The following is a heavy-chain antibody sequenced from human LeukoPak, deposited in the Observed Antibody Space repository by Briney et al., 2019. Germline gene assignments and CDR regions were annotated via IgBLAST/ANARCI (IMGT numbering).Heavy chain of an antibody. Sequence: SETLSLTCTVSGGSISSGDYYWGWIRQPPGKGLEWIGSIYHSGSTYYNPSLKSRVTISVDTSKNQFSLKLSSVTAADTAVYYCARSPGGYDSSGLLDYWGQGTLVTVSS. CDR1: GGSISSGDYY. CDR3: ARSPGGYDSSGLLDY. CDR2: IYHSGST. J-gene: IGHJ4*02. D-gene: IGHD3-22*01. V-gene: IGHV4-39*07.